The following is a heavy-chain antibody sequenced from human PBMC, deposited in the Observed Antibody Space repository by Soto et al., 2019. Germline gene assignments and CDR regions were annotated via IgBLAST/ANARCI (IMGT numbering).Heavy chain of an antibody. J-gene: IGHJ3*02. CDR2: ISSTGTFI. V-gene: IGHV3-21*01. D-gene: IGHD2-2*02. CDR3: ARETRPYTDSSHAFDI. CDR1: GFIFSSYS. Sequence: EVQLVESGGGLVKPGGSLRLSCAASGFIFSSYSMNWVRQAPGKGLEWVSSISSTGTFIDYTDSVKGRFTISRDNAKSSLSLQMNSLRVEDTAIYYCARETRPYTDSSHAFDIWGQGTMVTVSS.